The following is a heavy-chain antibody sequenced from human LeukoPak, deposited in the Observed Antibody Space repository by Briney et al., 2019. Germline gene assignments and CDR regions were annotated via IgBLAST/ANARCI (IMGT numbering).Heavy chain of an antibody. V-gene: IGHV3-30-3*01. J-gene: IGHJ4*02. CDR1: RFTLSSYA. CDR3: ASSPYYDMLTGIAGDNYYFDY. Sequence: GRALRVSCVDSRFTLSSYAMHWVGQAPGTGREGVAVISYDGSNKYYADSVKGRFTISRDNSKNTLYLQMNSLRAEDTAVYYCASSPYYDMLTGIAGDNYYFDYWGQGTLVTVSS. CDR2: ISYDGSNK. D-gene: IGHD3-9*01.